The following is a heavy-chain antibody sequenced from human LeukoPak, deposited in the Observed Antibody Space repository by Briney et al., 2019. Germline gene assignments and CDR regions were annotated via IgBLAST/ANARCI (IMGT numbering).Heavy chain of an antibody. CDR1: GGSISSGSYY. J-gene: IGHJ1*01. V-gene: IGHV4-61*09. Sequence: SQTLSLTCTASGGSISSGSYYWSWIRQPAGKGLEWIGHIYTSGSTKYSPSLKSRVTISADTSKNQFSLKLSSVTAADTAVYYCARDFVIAATTEYFQYWGQGTLVTVSS. CDR3: ARDFVIAATTEYFQY. D-gene: IGHD6-13*01. CDR2: IYTSGST.